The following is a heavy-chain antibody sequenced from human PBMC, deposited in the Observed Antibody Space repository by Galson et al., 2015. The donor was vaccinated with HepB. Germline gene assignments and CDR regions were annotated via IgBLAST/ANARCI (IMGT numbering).Heavy chain of an antibody. J-gene: IGHJ5*02. V-gene: IGHV3-23*01. CDR1: GLTFSTYA. CDR3: AKGYGLFDL. CDR2: ISANGGSR. D-gene: IGHD4-17*01. Sequence: SLRLSCAASGLTFSTYAMSWVRQAPGKGLEWVSGISANGGSRFYAESVKGRFTISRDNSKNTLSFQMNSLRAEDTAVYYCAKGYGLFDLWGQGTLVTVSS.